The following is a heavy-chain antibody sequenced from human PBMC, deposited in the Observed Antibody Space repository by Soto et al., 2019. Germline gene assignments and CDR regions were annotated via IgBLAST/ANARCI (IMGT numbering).Heavy chain of an antibody. D-gene: IGHD6-19*01. V-gene: IGHV5-10-1*01. CDR3: ARRVAVAGTDYYGMDV. J-gene: IGHJ6*02. CDR1: GYSFTSYW. Sequence: GEFLKISCKGSGYSFTSYWISWVRQMPVKGLEWMGRIDPSDSYTNYSPSFQGHVTISADKSISTAYLQWSSLKASDTAMYYCARRVAVAGTDYYGMDVWGQGTTVTVYS. CDR2: IDPSDSYT.